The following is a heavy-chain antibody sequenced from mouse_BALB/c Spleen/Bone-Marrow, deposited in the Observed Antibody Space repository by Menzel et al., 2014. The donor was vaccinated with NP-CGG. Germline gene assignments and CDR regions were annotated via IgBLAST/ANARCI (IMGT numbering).Heavy chain of an antibody. CDR2: ILPGSGST. D-gene: IGHD2-2*01. CDR3: ARGLWLRRSYYAMDY. CDR1: GYTFSSYW. J-gene: IGHJ4*01. Sequence: QVQLQQSGAELMKPGASVKISCKATGYTFSSYWIEWVKQRPGHGLEWIGEILPGSGSTNYNEEFKGKATFTADTSSNTAYMQLSSLTSEDSAVYYCARGLWLRRSYYAMDYWGQGTSVTVSS. V-gene: IGHV1-9*01.